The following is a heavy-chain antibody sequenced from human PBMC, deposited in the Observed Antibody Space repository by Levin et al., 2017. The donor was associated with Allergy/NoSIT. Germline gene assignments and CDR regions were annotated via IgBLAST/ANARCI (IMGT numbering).Heavy chain of an antibody. D-gene: IGHD1-26*01. V-gene: IGHV5-51*01. Sequence: GGSLRLSCKASGYNFSSYWVAWVRQVPGEGLEWMGIIYGGDSDTRYSPSFEGQVTISADKSITTAYLQWSSLKASDTAVYYCVRQGSTSTPLKYWGQGTLVTVSS. J-gene: IGHJ4*02. CDR3: VRQGSTSTPLKY. CDR2: IYGGDSDT. CDR1: GYNFSSYW.